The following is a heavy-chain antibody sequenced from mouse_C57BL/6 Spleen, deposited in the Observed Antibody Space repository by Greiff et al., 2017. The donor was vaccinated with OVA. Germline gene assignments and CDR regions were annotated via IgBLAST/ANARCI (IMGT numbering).Heavy chain of an antibody. CDR1: GFSLTSYG. CDR2: IWSGGST. Sequence: QVQLKESGPGLVQPSQRLSITCTVSGFSLTSYGVHWVRQPPGMGLEWLGVIWSGGSTAYNAAFIYRLSISKDNSKSQVFFKMNNVQADETAIYYGAKQENYGNYYAMDKGSQGASDTVS. V-gene: IGHV2-4*01. J-gene: IGHJ4*01. CDR3: AKQENYGNYYAMDK. D-gene: IGHD2-1*01.